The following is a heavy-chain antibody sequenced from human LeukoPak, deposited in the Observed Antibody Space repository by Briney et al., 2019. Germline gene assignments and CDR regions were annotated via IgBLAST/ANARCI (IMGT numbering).Heavy chain of an antibody. J-gene: IGHJ4*02. D-gene: IGHD2-2*01. V-gene: IGHV4-31*03. Sequence: SQTLSLTCTVSGGSISSGGYYWSWIRQHPGKGLEWIGCIYYSGNTYHNPSLKSRVTISVDTSKNHFSLKLSSVTAADTAVYYCARGGSTQKVDYWGQGTLVTVSS. CDR1: GGSISSGGYY. CDR2: IYYSGNT. CDR3: ARGGSTQKVDY.